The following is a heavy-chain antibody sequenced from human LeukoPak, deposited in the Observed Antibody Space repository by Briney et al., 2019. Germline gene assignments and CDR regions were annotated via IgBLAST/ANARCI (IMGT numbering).Heavy chain of an antibody. J-gene: IGHJ4*02. D-gene: IGHD2-8*01. CDR2: INRNSGDT. Sequence: ASVKVSCKASGFTLIGHYLHWERQAPGQGLQWMGWINRNSGDTKYAQNFQGRVTMTRDTSISSSYMELSSLRSDDTAVYYCATPWGCTRPDCPFLHWGQGTLVTVSS. V-gene: IGHV1-2*02. CDR1: GFTLIGHY. CDR3: ATPWGCTRPDCPFLH.